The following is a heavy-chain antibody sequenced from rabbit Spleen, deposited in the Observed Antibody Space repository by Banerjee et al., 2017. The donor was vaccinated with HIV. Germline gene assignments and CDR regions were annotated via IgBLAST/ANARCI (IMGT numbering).Heavy chain of an antibody. J-gene: IGHJ4*01. Sequence: QEQLVESGGDLVKPEGSLTLTCTASGFSFSSSYWICWVRQAPGKGLESIACIYGGVIDSAYYATWAKGRFTISKTSSTTVTLQVASLTAADTATYFCARGSATMTMVITGFYFSLWGPGTLVTVS. D-gene: IGHD2-1*01. V-gene: IGHV1S45*01. CDR2: IYGGVIDSA. CDR1: GFSFSSSYW. CDR3: ARGSATMTMVITGFYFSL.